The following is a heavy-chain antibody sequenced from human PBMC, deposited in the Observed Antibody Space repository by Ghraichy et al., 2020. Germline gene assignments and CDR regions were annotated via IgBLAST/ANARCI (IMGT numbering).Heavy chain of an antibody. CDR2: LYYTGST. D-gene: IGHD3-16*01. CDR3: ARRVRFDTSSEGGYYQYGMDV. Sequence: SQTLSLTCTVSGGSISSYYWNWIRQPPGKGLEWIGYLYYTGSTNYNPSLKSRVTISVDTSKNQFSLKLTSVTAADTAVYYCARRVRFDTSSEGGYYQYGMDVWGQGTPVTVSS. V-gene: IGHV4-59*01. J-gene: IGHJ6*02. CDR1: GGSISSYY.